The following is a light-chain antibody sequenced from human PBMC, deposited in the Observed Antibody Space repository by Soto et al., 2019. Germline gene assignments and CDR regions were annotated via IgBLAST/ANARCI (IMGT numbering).Light chain of an antibody. J-gene: IGKJ5*01. Sequence: EIVLTQSPATLSLSPGERATLSCRASQSVSNNLVWYQQKPGQAPRLLIYDASDRAAGIPVRFSGSGSGTDFTLTISSLEPEDFAVYYCQQRSRWPITFGQGTQLEIK. CDR2: DAS. CDR3: QQRSRWPIT. V-gene: IGKV3-11*01. CDR1: QSVSNN.